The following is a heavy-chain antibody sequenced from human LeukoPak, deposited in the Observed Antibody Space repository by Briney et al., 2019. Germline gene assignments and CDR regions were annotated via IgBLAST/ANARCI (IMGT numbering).Heavy chain of an antibody. D-gene: IGHD4-17*01. V-gene: IGHV3-48*01. J-gene: IGHJ3*02. CDR1: GFTFSIYS. Sequence: GGSLRLSCAASGFTFSIYSMNWVRQAPGKGLEWVSYISSSSSTIYYADSVKGRFTISRDNAKNSLYLQMNSLRAEDTAVYYCARGDTYGAFDIWGQGTMVTVSS. CDR2: ISSSSSTI. CDR3: ARGDTYGAFDI.